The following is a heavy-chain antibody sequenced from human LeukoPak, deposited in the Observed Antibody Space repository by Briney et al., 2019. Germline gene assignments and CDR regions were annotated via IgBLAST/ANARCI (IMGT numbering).Heavy chain of an antibody. CDR3: AKLYSSSWYGEAYFDY. CDR1: GFTFSSYA. V-gene: IGHV3-23*01. J-gene: IGHJ4*02. Sequence: PGGSLRLSCAASGFTFSSYAMSRVRQAPGKGLEWVSAISGSGGSTYYADSVKGRFTISRDNSRNTLYLQMNSLRAEDTAVYYCAKLYSSSWYGEAYFDYWGQGTLVTVSS. D-gene: IGHD6-13*01. CDR2: ISGSGGST.